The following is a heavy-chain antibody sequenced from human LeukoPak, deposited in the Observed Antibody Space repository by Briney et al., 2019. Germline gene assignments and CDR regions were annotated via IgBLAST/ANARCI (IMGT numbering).Heavy chain of an antibody. D-gene: IGHD2-15*01. V-gene: IGHV1-69*05. CDR2: IIPIFGTA. CDR3: GRKAGDCGGGSCYSIDY. CDR1: GGSFSSEA. Sequence: SVKVSCKAFGGSFSSEAISWVRQAPGQGLEWTGGIIPIFGTANYAQKFQGRVTITTDESTSTAYMEVSSLRSEDTAVYYCGRKAGDCGGGSCYSIDYWGQGTLVTVSS. J-gene: IGHJ4*02.